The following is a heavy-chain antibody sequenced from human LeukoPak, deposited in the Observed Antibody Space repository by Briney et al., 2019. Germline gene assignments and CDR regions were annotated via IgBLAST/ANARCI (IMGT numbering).Heavy chain of an antibody. J-gene: IGHJ4*02. Sequence: WASVTVSFKASGYTFTSNYIHWVRQAPGQGLEWMGMSYPRDGSASYAQKFQGRVTVTRDTSTSTVHMELSGLRSEDTAVYYCARDQEGFDYWGQGTLVTVSS. CDR2: SYPRDGSA. V-gene: IGHV1-46*01. CDR3: ARDQEGFDY. CDR1: GYTFTSNY.